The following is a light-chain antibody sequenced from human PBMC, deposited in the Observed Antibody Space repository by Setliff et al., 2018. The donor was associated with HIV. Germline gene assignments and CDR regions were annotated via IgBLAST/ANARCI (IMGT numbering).Light chain of an antibody. J-gene: IGLJ1*01. V-gene: IGLV1-44*01. CDR3: AAWDNSLKGYV. CDR1: SSNIGVNT. CDR2: SIN. Sequence: ISCSGSSSNIGVNTVNWYQHLPGTAPRLLVYSINQRPTGVPDRFSGSKSGTSASLAISGLQFEDEADYYCAAWDNSLKGYVFGTGTKVTVL.